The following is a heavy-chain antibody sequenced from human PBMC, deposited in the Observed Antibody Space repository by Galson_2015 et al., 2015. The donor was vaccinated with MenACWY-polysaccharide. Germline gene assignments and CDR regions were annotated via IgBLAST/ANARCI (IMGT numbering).Heavy chain of an antibody. V-gene: IGHV3-48*03. D-gene: IGHD1-1*01. J-gene: IGHJ4*02. CDR3: ARDTPGIEDFDY. CDR2: IDTSGTST. Sequence: SLRLSCAVSGFTLRSHDMNWVRQAPRKGLEWVSYIDTSGTSTKYADSVKGRFIMSRDNAKNSLYLQMNSLRLEDTAVYYCARDTPGIEDFDYWGQGILVTVSS. CDR1: GFTLRSHD.